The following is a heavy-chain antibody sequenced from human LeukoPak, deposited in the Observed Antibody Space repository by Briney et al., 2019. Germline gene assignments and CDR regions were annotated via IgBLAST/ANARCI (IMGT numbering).Heavy chain of an antibody. J-gene: IGHJ4*02. Sequence: PSETLSLTCTVSVGSISSGSYYWSWLRQPAGTGLEGVGRIYTSGSTNYNPSLKGRVTISVDTSKNQFSLKLSSVTAADTAVYYCARGAGYSSCWYGGDYWGQGTLVTVSS. D-gene: IGHD6-13*01. CDR3: ARGAGYSSCWYGGDY. V-gene: IGHV4-61*02. CDR1: VGSISSGSYY. CDR2: IYTSGST.